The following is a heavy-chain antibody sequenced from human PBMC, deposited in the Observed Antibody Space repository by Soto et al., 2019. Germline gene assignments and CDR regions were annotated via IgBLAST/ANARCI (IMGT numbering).Heavy chain of an antibody. V-gene: IGHV4-39*01. J-gene: IGHJ5*02. CDR3: ARHARRQTRVDP. CDR2: IYYSGST. Sequence: SETLSLTCTVSGGSISSSSYYWGWIRQPPGKGLEWIGSIYYSGSTYYNPSLKSRVTISVDTSKNQFSLKLSSVTAADTAVYYCARHARRQTRVDPWGQGTLVTVSS. D-gene: IGHD6-25*01. CDR1: GGSISSSSYY.